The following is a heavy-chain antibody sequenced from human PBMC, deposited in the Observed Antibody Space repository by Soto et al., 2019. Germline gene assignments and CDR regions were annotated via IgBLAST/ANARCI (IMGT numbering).Heavy chain of an antibody. D-gene: IGHD6-13*01. CDR1: GFTFNAAW. J-gene: IGHJ4*02. Sequence: GGSLRLSCAASGFTFNAAWMSWVRQAPGKGLEWVGRIKSKTDGGTTDFAAPVKGRFTISRDDSINTVYLQMNSLKIEDTAVYYCTTGLAAAGTNYWGQGTLVTVSS. CDR3: TTGLAAAGTNY. V-gene: IGHV3-15*01. CDR2: IKSKTDGGTT.